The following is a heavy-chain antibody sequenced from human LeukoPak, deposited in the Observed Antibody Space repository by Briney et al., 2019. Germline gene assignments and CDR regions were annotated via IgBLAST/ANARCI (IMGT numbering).Heavy chain of an antibody. J-gene: IGHJ3*02. CDR2: INSVGSST. CDR1: RVTISNYW. CDR3: ASHGDYDAFDI. Sequence: GGSLRLSCAAPRVTISNYWMHWVRQAPGKGLVWVSRINSVGSSTSYADSVRGRFTISRDNARNTLYLQMNSLRAEDTAVYYCASHGDYDAFDIWGQGTMVTVSS. D-gene: IGHD4-17*01. V-gene: IGHV3-74*01.